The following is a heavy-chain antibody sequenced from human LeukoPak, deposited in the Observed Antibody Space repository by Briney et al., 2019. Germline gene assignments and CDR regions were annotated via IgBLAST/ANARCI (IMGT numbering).Heavy chain of an antibody. CDR2: IYYSGST. J-gene: IGHJ5*02. D-gene: IGHD1-20*01. CDR3: ARHQYNWNLNWFDP. Sequence: PSETLSLTCIVSGGSISSYYWSWIRQPPGKGPEWIGYIYYSGSTNYNPSLKSRVTISLDTSKNQVSLKLSSVTAADTAVYYCARHQYNWNLNWFDPWGQGTLVTVSS. V-gene: IGHV4-59*08. CDR1: GGSISSYY.